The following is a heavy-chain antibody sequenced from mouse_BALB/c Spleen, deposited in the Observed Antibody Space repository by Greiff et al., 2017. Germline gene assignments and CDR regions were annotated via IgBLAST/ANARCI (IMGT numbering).Heavy chain of an antibody. D-gene: IGHD1-1*01. CDR1: GFNIKDTY. CDR3: ARPLITTGGYWYFDV. V-gene: IGHV14-3*02. Sequence: EVQLQQSGAELVKPGASVKLSCTASGFNIKDTYMHWVKQRPEQGLEWIGRIDPANGNTKYDPKFQGKATITADTSSNTAYLQLSSLTSEDTAVYYCARPLITTGGYWYFDVWGAGTTVTVSS. CDR2: IDPANGNT. J-gene: IGHJ1*01.